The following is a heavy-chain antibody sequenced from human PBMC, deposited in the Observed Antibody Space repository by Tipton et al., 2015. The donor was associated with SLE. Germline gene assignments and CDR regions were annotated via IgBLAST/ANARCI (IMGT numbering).Heavy chain of an antibody. J-gene: IGHJ6*03. CDR3: ARGQSRGWSTSDYYYSYLDG. CDR2: ISSSSVYI. Sequence: SLRLSCTGSGFTFRSYSMNWVRQAPGKRLEWVSSISSSSVYINYADSVKGRYTISRDDADNSVSLLINSLRTEDTAVFYCARGQSRGWSTSDYYYSYLDGWGKGTTVTVSS. D-gene: IGHD6-19*01. V-gene: IGHV3-21*01. CDR1: GFTFRSYS.